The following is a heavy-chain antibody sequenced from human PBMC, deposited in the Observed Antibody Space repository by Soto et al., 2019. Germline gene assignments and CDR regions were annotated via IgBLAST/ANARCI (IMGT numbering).Heavy chain of an antibody. D-gene: IGHD6-19*01. V-gene: IGHV3-30-3*01. CDR1: GFTFSSYA. Sequence: VPLVESGGGVVQPGRSLRLSCAASGFTFSSYAMHWVRQAPGKGLEWVAVISYDGSNKYYADSVKGRFTISRDNSKNTLYLQMNSLRAEDTAVYYCRIAVAGTDFDYWGQGTLVTVSS. CDR2: ISYDGSNK. J-gene: IGHJ4*02. CDR3: RIAVAGTDFDY.